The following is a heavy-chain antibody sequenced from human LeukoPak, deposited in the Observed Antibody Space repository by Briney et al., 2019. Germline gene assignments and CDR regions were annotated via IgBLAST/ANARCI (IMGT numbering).Heavy chain of an antibody. D-gene: IGHD5-12*01. CDR2: IEQEGSEK. Sequence: GGSLRLSCAASGFTFSSYSMSWVRQAPGKGLEWVANIEQEGSEKYYMDSVRGRFTISRDNAKSSLYLQMISLRAEDTAVYYCARVIPYSGYGYYFYGMDVWGQGTTVTVSS. CDR3: ARVIPYSGYGYYFYGMDV. V-gene: IGHV3-7*01. CDR1: GFTFSSYS. J-gene: IGHJ6*02.